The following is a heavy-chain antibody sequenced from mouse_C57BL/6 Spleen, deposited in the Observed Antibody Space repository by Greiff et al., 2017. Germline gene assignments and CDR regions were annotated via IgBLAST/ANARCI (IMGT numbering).Heavy chain of an antibody. CDR1: GYSITSGYY. CDR2: ISYDGSN. V-gene: IGHV3-6*01. Sequence: EVKLMESGPGLVKPSQSLSLTCSVTGYSITSGYYWNWIRQFPGNKLEWMGYISYDGSNNYNPSLKNRISITRDTSKNQFFLKLNSVTTEDTATYYCARHYDDDGEGFDYWGQGTTLTVSS. J-gene: IGHJ2*01. CDR3: ARHYDDDGEGFDY. D-gene: IGHD2-4*01.